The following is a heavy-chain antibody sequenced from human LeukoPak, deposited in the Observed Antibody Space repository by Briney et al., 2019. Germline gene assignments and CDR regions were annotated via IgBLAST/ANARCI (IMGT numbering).Heavy chain of an antibody. CDR1: GGSIRSYY. Sequence: SETLSLTCTVSGGSIRSYYWSWIRQPPGKGLEWIAYIYHTGSINYNPSLKGRVTMSVDTSKNQFSLRLSSVTAADTAVYYCARHFGDDYGRSFDFWGQGTLVTVSS. J-gene: IGHJ4*02. CDR2: IYHTGSI. V-gene: IGHV4-59*08. CDR3: ARHFGDDYGRSFDF. D-gene: IGHD4-17*01.